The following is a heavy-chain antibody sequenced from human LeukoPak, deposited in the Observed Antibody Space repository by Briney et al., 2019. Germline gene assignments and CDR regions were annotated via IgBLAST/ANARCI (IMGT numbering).Heavy chain of an antibody. V-gene: IGHV4-34*01. D-gene: IGHD3-10*01. CDR2: INHSGST. CDR1: GGSFSGYY. CDR3: ARGPFYGSGSYVGLDY. Sequence: PSETLSLTCAVYGGSFSGYYWSWIRQPPGKGLEWIGEINHSGSTNYNPSLKSRVTISVDTSKNQFSLKLSSVTAADTAAYYCARGPFYGSGSYVGLDYWGQGTLVTVSS. J-gene: IGHJ4*02.